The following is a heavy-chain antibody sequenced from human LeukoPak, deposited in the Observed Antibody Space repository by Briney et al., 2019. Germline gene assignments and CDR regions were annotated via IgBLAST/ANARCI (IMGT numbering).Heavy chain of an antibody. CDR1: GFTFSSYW. CDR3: AKDRQSSGNYRWFDP. Sequence: GGSLRLSCAASGFTFSSYWMSWVRQAPGKGLEWVANIKKDGSEKYYVDSVKGRFTISRDNAKNSLYLQMNSLTTEDTALYYCAKDRQSSGNYRWFDPWGQGTLVTVSS. J-gene: IGHJ5*02. CDR2: IKKDGSEK. D-gene: IGHD3-10*01. V-gene: IGHV3-7*03.